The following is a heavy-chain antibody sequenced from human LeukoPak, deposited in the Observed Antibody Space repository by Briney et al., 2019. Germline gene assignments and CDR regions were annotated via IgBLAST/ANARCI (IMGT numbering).Heavy chain of an antibody. CDR3: ARAPPHIHYDILTGYYEGYYFDY. D-gene: IGHD3-9*01. Sequence: GGSLRLSCAASGFTVSSNYMSWVRQAPGKGLEWVSVIYSGGSTYYADSVKGRLTISRDNSKNTLYLQMNSLRAEDTAVYYCARAPPHIHYDILTGYYEGYYFDYWGQGTLVTVSS. V-gene: IGHV3-53*01. CDR1: GFTVSSNY. J-gene: IGHJ4*02. CDR2: IYSGGST.